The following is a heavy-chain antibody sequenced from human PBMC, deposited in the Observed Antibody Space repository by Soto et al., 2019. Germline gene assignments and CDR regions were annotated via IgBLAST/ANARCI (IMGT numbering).Heavy chain of an antibody. CDR3: ARTYSGRTAGAFDI. V-gene: IGHV2-5*01. CDR1: GFSLSTSGVG. CDR2: IYWNDDK. D-gene: IGHD5-12*01. J-gene: IGHJ3*02. Sequence: PTLVNPTQTLTLTCTFSGFSLSTSGVGVGWIRQPPGKALEWLALIYWNDDKYYSPSLKSRLTITKDTSKNQVVLTMTNMDPVDTATYYCARTYSGRTAGAFDIWGQGTMVTVSS.